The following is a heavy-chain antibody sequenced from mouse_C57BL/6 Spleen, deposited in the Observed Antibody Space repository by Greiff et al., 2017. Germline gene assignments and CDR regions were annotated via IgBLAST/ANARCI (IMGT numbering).Heavy chain of an antibody. CDR3: ARCLRYDVWYFDV. Sequence: QVKLQQSDAELVKPGASVKISCKVSGYTFTDHTIHWMKQRPEQGLEWIGYIYPRDGSTKYNEKFKGKDTLTADKSSSTAYLQLNSLTSEDSAVYFCARCLRYDVWYFDVWGTGTTVTVSS. CDR1: GYTFTDHT. CDR2: IYPRDGST. V-gene: IGHV1-78*01. D-gene: IGHD2-12*01. J-gene: IGHJ1*03.